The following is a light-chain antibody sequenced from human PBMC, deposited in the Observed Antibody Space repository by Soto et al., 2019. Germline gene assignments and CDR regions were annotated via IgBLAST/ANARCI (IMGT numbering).Light chain of an antibody. V-gene: IGKV3-20*01. J-gene: IGKJ1*01. CDR1: QSVRNNY. CDR2: DAS. CDR3: QQYGGSPWT. Sequence: EIVLTQSAGTLSLSPGERATLSCRASQSVRNNYLSWYQHRPGLAPRVLIYDASSRATGIPGRFSGSGSGTDFTLIISRLEPDDFAVYYCQQYGGSPWTFGQRTKVDIK.